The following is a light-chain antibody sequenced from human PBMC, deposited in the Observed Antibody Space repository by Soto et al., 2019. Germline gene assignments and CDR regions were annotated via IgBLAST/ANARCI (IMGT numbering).Light chain of an antibody. J-gene: IGKJ1*01. V-gene: IGKV3D-15*01. CDR3: QQYNDWPPWT. CDR2: GAS. Sequence: IVLTQPPGTLAVTLGEKPTLFCRASQSVSSYLAWYQQKPGQAPRLLIYGASNRATGIPARFSGSGSGTDFTLTISSLMSEDFAVYYCQQYNDWPPWTFGQGTKVDIK. CDR1: QSVSSY.